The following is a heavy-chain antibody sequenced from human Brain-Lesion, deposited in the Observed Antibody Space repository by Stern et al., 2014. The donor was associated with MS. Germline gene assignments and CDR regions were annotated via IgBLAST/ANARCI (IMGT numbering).Heavy chain of an antibody. J-gene: IGHJ4*02. D-gene: IGHD3-22*01. V-gene: IGHV4-59*01. Sequence: VQLVESGPGLVKPSETLSLTCTVSGGSISSYYWSWIRQPPGKGLEWIGYIYYSGSTNYHPSLKSRVTISVDTSKHQFSLKLSSLAAADTAVYYWARAYPYYDRRGYPFYFDYWGQGTLVTVSS. CDR3: ARAYPYYDRRGYPFYFDY. CDR1: GGSISSYY. CDR2: IYYSGST.